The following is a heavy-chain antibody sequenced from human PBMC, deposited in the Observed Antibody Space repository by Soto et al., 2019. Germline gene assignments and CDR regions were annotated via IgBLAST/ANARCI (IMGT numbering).Heavy chain of an antibody. D-gene: IGHD5-12*01. Sequence: QVQLVQSGAEVKKPGASVKVSCKASGYSFTSYGISWVRQAPGQGLEWMGWISAYNGNRKYAQKFQGRVTMTTDTSTSAACMALRRLRSDVMDVDYCAGDRGGFPDYGGQGTLVTVSS. CDR2: ISAYNGNR. CDR1: GYSFTSYG. J-gene: IGHJ4*02. V-gene: IGHV1-18*03. CDR3: AGDRGGFPDY.